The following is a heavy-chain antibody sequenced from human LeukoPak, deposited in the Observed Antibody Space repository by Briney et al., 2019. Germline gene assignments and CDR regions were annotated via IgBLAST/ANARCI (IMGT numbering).Heavy chain of an antibody. CDR1: GGSISSYY. CDR2: IYYSGST. CDR3: ARGPPAAAAVDY. J-gene: IGHJ4*02. V-gene: IGHV4-59*08. D-gene: IGHD6-13*01. Sequence: PSETLSLTCTVSGGSISSYYWSWIRQPPGKGLEWIGYIYYSGSTNYNPSLKSRVTISVDTSKNQFSLKLSSVTAADTAVYYCARGPPAAAAVDYWGQGTLVTVSS.